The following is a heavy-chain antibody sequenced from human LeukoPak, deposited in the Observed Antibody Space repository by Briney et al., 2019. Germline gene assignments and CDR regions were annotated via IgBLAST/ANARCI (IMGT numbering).Heavy chain of an antibody. CDR2: ISYSGST. CDR1: SGSINSFY. J-gene: IGHJ4*02. D-gene: IGHD2-15*01. V-gene: IGHV4-59*01. CDR3: AREEASARSAAFDY. Sequence: PSETLSLTCTVSSGSINSFYWNWIRQPPGKGLEWIGYISYSGSTDYNFSLKSRVTISIDTSKNHFSLKLNSVTAADTAVYYCAREEASARSAAFDYWGQGTLVTVSS.